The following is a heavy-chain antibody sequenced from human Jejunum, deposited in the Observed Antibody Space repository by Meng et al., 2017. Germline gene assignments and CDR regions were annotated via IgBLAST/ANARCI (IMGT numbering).Heavy chain of an antibody. V-gene: IGHV5-51*01. CDR2: IFPGGSDI. J-gene: IGHJ4*02. CDR1: GYTFSNFW. Sequence: LVQSGAEVKKPGASGKISCKASGYTFSNFWIGWVRQLPGKGLEWMGIIFPGGSDIRYSPSFQGQVTLSVDKSISTAYLQWSSLKASDTGMYFCSRVGVYATTGFDYWGQGTLVTVSS. D-gene: IGHD2-8*01. CDR3: SRVGVYATTGFDY.